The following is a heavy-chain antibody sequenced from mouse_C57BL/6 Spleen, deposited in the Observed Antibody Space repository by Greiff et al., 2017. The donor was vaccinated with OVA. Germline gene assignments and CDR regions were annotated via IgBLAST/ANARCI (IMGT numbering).Heavy chain of an antibody. CDR3: ARGDYDGSSGAY. CDR2: IYPGSGST. V-gene: IGHV1-55*01. D-gene: IGHD1-1*01. J-gene: IGHJ3*01. Sequence: QVQLQQPGAELVKPGASVKMSCKASGYTFTSYWITWVKQRPGQGLEWIGDIYPGSGSTNYNEKFKSKATLTVDTSSSTAYMQLSSLTSEDSAVYYCARGDYDGSSGAYWGQGTLVTVSA. CDR1: GYTFTSYW.